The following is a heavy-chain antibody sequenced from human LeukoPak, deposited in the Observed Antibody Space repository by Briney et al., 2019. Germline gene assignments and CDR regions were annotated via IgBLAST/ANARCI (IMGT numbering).Heavy chain of an antibody. CDR1: GGTFSSYA. Sequence: SVKVSCKASGGTFSSYAISWVRQAPGQGLEWMGGIIPIFGTANYAQKFQGRVTITRDTSASTAYMELSSLRSEDMAVYYCARAPYYGDRAFDIWGQGTMVTVSS. V-gene: IGHV1-69*05. D-gene: IGHD4-17*01. CDR3: ARAPYYGDRAFDI. CDR2: IIPIFGTA. J-gene: IGHJ3*02.